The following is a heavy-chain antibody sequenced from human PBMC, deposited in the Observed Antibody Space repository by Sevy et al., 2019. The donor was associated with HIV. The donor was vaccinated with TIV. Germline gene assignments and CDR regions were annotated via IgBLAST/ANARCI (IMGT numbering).Heavy chain of an antibody. CDR1: GFTFDDYA. Sequence: GGSLRLSCAASGFTFDDYAMHWVRQAPGKGLEWVSGISWNSGSIGYADSVKGRFTISRDKAKNSLYLQMNSLRAEDTALYYCAKDMAYCSSTSCYIGWSYYYYGMDVWGQGTTVTVSS. D-gene: IGHD2-2*02. CDR3: AKDMAYCSSTSCYIGWSYYYYGMDV. V-gene: IGHV3-9*01. J-gene: IGHJ6*02. CDR2: ISWNSGSI.